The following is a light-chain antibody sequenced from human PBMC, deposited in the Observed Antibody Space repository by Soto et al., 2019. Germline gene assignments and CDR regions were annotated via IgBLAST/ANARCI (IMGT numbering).Light chain of an antibody. CDR3: QQYGSLIT. V-gene: IGKV3-20*01. CDR2: GAF. CDR1: QSFRGL. J-gene: IGKJ5*01. Sequence: EIVLTQSPGTLSLSPGERATLSCRASQSFRGLLAWYQQKPGQAPRLLIYGAFSRATDIPDRFSGSGSGTDFTLTINRLEPEDSAVYYCQQYGSLITFGQGTRLEIK.